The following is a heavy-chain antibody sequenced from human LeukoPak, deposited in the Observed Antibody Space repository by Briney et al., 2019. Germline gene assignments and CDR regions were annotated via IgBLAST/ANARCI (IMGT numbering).Heavy chain of an antibody. Sequence: SETLSLTCTVSGGSISSSSYYWGWIRQPPGKGLAWIGSIYYSGSTYYNPSLKSRVTISVDTSKNQFSLKLSSVTAADTAVYYCARSARDYAWFDPWGQGTLVTVSS. V-gene: IGHV4-39*01. D-gene: IGHD4-17*01. CDR2: IYYSGST. J-gene: IGHJ5*02. CDR3: ARSARDYAWFDP. CDR1: GGSISSSSYY.